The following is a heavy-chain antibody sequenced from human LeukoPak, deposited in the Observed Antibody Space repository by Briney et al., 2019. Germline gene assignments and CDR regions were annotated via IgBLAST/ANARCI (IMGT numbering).Heavy chain of an antibody. Sequence: PGGSLRLSCAASGFTFDDYGMSWVRQAPGKGLKWVSGINWNGGSTGYADSVKGRFTISRDNAKNSLYLQMNSLRAEDTALYYCARVYYDSSGYYPPVGAFDIWGQGTMVTVSS. CDR2: INWNGGST. J-gene: IGHJ3*02. V-gene: IGHV3-20*04. CDR1: GFTFDDYG. CDR3: ARVYYDSSGYYPPVGAFDI. D-gene: IGHD3-22*01.